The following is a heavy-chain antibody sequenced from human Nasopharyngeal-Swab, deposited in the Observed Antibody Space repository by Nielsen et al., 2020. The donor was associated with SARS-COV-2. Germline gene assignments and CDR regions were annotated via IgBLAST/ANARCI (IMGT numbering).Heavy chain of an antibody. V-gene: IGHV3-23*01. CDR1: GFTFSTST. CDR2: ITGSGDYT. CDR3: AKGAYCGGDCYGCFDY. Sequence: GESLKISCAASGFTFSTSTMSWVRQAPGKGLEWVSAITGSGDYTSYADSVKGRFTISRDNSKNTLYLQMNGLRAEDTAVYYCAKGAYCGGDCYGCFDYWGQGTLVTVSS. J-gene: IGHJ4*02. D-gene: IGHD2-21*02.